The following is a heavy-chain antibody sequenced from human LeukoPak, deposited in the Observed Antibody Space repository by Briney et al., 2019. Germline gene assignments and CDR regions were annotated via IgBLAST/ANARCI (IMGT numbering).Heavy chain of an antibody. D-gene: IGHD3-10*01. CDR2: ISSSSGTI. J-gene: IGHJ4*02. Sequence: GGSLRLSCTASGLTFGDYAMNWVRQAPGRGLEWVSYISSSSGTIYYADSVKGRFTISRDNAKNSLYLQMNSLRAEDTAVYYCARDGRGLGNYFDYWGQGTLVTVSS. V-gene: IGHV3-48*01. CDR1: GLTFGDYA. CDR3: ARDGRGLGNYFDY.